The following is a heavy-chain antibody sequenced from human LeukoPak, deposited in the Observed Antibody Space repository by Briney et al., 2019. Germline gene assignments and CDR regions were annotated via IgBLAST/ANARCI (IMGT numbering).Heavy chain of an antibody. CDR2: ISTSSRTI. CDR1: GFTFSSFG. CDR3: ARRAEDRYCSSSTCFYYYMDV. V-gene: IGHV3-48*04. D-gene: IGHD2-2*01. Sequence: GGSLRLSCAASGFTFSSFGMNWVRQAPGKGLEWVSYISTSSRTIYYADSVKGRFTLSRDNAKNSLYLQMNSLRTEDTAIYYCARRAEDRYCSSSTCFYYYMDVWGKGTTVTVSS. J-gene: IGHJ6*03.